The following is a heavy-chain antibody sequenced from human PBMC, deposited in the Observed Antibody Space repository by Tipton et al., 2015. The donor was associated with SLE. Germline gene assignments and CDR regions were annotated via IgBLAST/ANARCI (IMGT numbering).Heavy chain of an antibody. CDR3: AGRIGGYYGMDV. CDR2: MSYDGSST. Sequence: RSLRLSCAASGFTFSDFAFHWVRQAPGKGLEWVAVMSYDGSSTYHADSVKGRFSISRDNSKNTLFLQMNSLRAEDTAVYYCAGRIGGYYGMDVWGQGTTVTVSS. J-gene: IGHJ6*02. V-gene: IGHV3-30*04. D-gene: IGHD2-15*01. CDR1: GFTFSDFA.